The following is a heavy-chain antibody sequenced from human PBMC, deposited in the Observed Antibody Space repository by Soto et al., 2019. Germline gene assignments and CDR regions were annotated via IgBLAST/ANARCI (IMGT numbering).Heavy chain of an antibody. J-gene: IGHJ6*02. CDR3: AKRMSVVVPAAISYYYSYGMDV. Sequence: QPGGSLRLSCAASGFTFSSYGMHWVRQAPGKGLEWVAVISYDGSNKYYADSVKGRFTISRDNSKNTLYLQMNSLRAEDTAVYYCAKRMSVVVPAAISYYYSYGMDVWGQGTTVTVSS. CDR1: GFTFSSYG. V-gene: IGHV3-30*18. CDR2: ISYDGSNK. D-gene: IGHD2-2*01.